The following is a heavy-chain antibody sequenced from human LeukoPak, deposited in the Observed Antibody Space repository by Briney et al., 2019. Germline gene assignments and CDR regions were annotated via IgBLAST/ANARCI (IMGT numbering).Heavy chain of an antibody. J-gene: IGHJ4*02. D-gene: IGHD3-10*01. V-gene: IGHV1-18*01. CDR1: GYTFTSYG. Sequence: GASVKVSCKASGYTFTSYGISWVRQAPGQGLEWMGWISAYNGNTNYAQKLQGRVTMTTDTSTSTAYMELRSLRSDDTAVYYCARSGTMARGVNTLIDYWGQGTLVTVSS. CDR3: ARSGTMARGVNTLIDY. CDR2: ISAYNGNT.